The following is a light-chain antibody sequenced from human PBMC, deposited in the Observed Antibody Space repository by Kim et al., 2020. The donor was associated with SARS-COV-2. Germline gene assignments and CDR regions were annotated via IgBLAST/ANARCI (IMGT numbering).Light chain of an antibody. J-gene: IGLJ2*01. CDR2: DNN. CDR3: RTWDSSLSAVV. Sequence: QSVLTQPPSVSAAPGQKVTIPCSRSSSNIGNNYVAWYQHLPGTAPKLLIYDNNKRPSGIPDRFSGSKSGTSATLGITGLQTGDEADYCCRTWDSSLSAVVFGGGTQLTVL. V-gene: IGLV1-51*01. CDR1: SSNIGNNY.